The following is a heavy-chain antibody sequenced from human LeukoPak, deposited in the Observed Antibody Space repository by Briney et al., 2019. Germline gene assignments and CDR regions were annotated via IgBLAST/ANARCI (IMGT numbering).Heavy chain of an antibody. Sequence: SVKVSCKASGYTFTSYGISWVRQAPGQGLEWMGGIIPIFGTANYAQKFQGRVTITTDESTSTAYMELSSLRSEDTAVYYCAREYSSSSSYYFDYWGQGTLVTVSS. D-gene: IGHD6-6*01. CDR2: IIPIFGTA. CDR1: GYTFTSYG. V-gene: IGHV1-69*05. CDR3: AREYSSSSSYYFDY. J-gene: IGHJ4*02.